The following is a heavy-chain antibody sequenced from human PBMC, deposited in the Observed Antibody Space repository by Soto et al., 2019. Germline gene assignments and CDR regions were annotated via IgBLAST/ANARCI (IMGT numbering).Heavy chain of an antibody. D-gene: IGHD6-6*01. CDR3: ARAPKVSGSSQTRPDF. CDR2: ISQSGNT. V-gene: IGHV4-34*01. Sequence: ETLSLTCSIYSGSFSGYYWSWIRQPPGKGLEWIGEISQSGNTNYSPSLKSRVSISIDTSKKQFSLNLASVPAADTAVYYCARAPKVSGSSQTRPDFWGQGTLVTVSS. J-gene: IGHJ4*02. CDR1: SGSFSGYY.